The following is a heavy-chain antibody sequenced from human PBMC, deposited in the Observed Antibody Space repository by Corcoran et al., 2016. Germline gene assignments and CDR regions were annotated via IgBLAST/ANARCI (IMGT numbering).Heavy chain of an antibody. CDR1: GYSFTSYW. CDR3: ARFHCSGGSCDSRGENWFDP. V-gene: IGHV5-51*01. J-gene: IGHJ5*02. CDR2: IYPGDSDT. D-gene: IGHD2-15*01. Sequence: EVQLVQSGAEVKKPGESLKISCKGSGYSFTSYWIGWVRQMPGKGLEWMGIIYPGDSDTRYSPSFQGQVTISADKSISTAYLQWSSLKASDTAMYYCARFHCSGGSCDSRGENWFDPWGQGTLVTVSS.